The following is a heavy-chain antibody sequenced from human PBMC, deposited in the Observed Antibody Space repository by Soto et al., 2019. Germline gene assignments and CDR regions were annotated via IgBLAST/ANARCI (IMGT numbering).Heavy chain of an antibody. V-gene: IGHV4-31*03. CDR2: IYYSGST. J-gene: IGHJ5*02. CDR3: ARDRHTVVVSAEGWFDP. D-gene: IGHD2-21*01. CDR1: GGSISNGAYY. Sequence: QVQLQESGPGLVKPSETLSLTCTVSGGSISNGAYYWSWIRQHPEKGLEWIGYIYYSGSTYYDPSLKSRVTMSVGTSKNQFSLKLNSVTAADTAVYYCARDRHTVVVSAEGWFDPWGQGTRVTVSS.